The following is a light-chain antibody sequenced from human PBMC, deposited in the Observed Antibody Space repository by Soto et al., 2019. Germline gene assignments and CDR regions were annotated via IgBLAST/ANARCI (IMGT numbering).Light chain of an antibody. CDR2: DAS. CDR3: QQRTNSLIT. CDR1: QSISTY. J-gene: IGKJ5*01. V-gene: IGKV3-11*01. Sequence: VLTQSPATLSLSPGERGTLSCRASQSISTYLAWYQQKPGQAPRLLIYDASKRATGIPPRFSGGGSGTDFTLTISSPEPEDSAVYYCQQRTNSLITFGQGTRLEIE.